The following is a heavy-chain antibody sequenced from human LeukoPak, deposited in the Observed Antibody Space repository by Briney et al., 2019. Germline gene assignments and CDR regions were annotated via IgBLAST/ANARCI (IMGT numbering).Heavy chain of an antibody. V-gene: IGHV5-51*01. CDR3: ARQDGNSKYYFDY. CDR2: IYPGDSDT. Sequence: GESLKISCQGSGYSFTYYWIGWVRQMPGKGLEWMGIIYPGDSDTRDRPSFQGQVTISVDKSISTAYLQWSSLKASDTAMYYCARQDGNSKYYFDYWGQGTLVTVSS. J-gene: IGHJ4*02. CDR1: GYSFTYYW. D-gene: IGHD1-1*01.